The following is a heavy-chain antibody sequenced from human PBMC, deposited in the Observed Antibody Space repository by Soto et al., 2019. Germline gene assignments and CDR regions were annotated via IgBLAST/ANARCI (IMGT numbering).Heavy chain of an antibody. Sequence: GGSLRLSCAASGFTFSTYAMYWVRQAPGKGLQWVAGMSYDGNKKYYADSVKGRFTISRDNSKNTLYLQMSSLRGEDTAVYYCARDRVEYYYYGMDVWGQGTTVTVSS. J-gene: IGHJ6*02. CDR1: GFTFSTYA. CDR2: MSYDGNKK. V-gene: IGHV3-30-3*01. D-gene: IGHD2-15*01. CDR3: ARDRVEYYYYGMDV.